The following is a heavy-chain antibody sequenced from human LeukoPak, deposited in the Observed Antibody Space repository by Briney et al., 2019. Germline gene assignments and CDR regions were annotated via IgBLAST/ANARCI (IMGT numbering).Heavy chain of an antibody. V-gene: IGHV3-23*01. D-gene: IGHD3-16*02. J-gene: IGHJ4*02. CDR3: TKEVSYDYVWGSYRPY. CDR1: GFTFTKYW. Sequence: GGSLRLSCAASGFTFTKYWMTWVRQAPGKGLEWVSAIIGSGDTTYYADSVKGRLTISRDNSKNTVYLQMNSLKVEDTAIYFCTKEVSYDYVWGSYRPYWGQGTLVTVSS. CDR2: IIGSGDTT.